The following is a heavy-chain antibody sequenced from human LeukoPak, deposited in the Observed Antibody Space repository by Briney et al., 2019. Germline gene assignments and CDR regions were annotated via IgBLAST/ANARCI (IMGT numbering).Heavy chain of an antibody. J-gene: IGHJ4*02. CDR2: IYYSGST. CDR3: ARDEVMITFGGVIVLPLG. Sequence: SETLSLTCTVSGGSISSGDYYWSWIRQPPGKGLEWIGSIYYSGSTYYNPSLKSRVTISVDTSKNQFSLKLSSATAADTAVYYCARDEVMITFGGVIVLPLGWGQGTLVTVSS. D-gene: IGHD3-16*02. CDR1: GGSISSGDYY. V-gene: IGHV4-39*07.